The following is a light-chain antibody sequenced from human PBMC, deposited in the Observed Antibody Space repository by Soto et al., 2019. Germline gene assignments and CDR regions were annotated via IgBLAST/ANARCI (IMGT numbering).Light chain of an antibody. CDR1: SSDIGSYDY. CDR3: CSYASGSALWV. CDR2: DVT. V-gene: IGLV2-11*01. Sequence: ALTQPRSVSGSPGQSVTISCTGTSSDIGSYDYVSWYQQYPGKAPKVIIYDVTRRPSGVPDRFSGSKSGNTASLTISGIQAEDEADYYCCSYASGSALWVFGGGTQLTVL. J-gene: IGLJ3*02.